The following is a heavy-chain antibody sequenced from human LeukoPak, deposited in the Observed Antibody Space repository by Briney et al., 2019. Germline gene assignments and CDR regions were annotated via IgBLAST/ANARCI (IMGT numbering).Heavy chain of an antibody. CDR1: GASMSTRGYY. D-gene: IGHD4-17*01. CDR3: ARGSVTVYGDPNAFDI. Sequence: TSSETLSLTCTVSGASMSTRGYYWGWIRQPPGKGLEWIGTIYYSGSTYYNPSLKGRVTISVDTSKNQFSLKLSSVTAADTAVYYCARGSVTVYGDPNAFDIWGQGTMVTVSS. J-gene: IGHJ3*02. V-gene: IGHV4-39*07. CDR2: IYYSGST.